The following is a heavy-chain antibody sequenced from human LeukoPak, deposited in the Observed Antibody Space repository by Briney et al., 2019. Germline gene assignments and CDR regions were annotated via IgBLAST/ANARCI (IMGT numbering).Heavy chain of an antibody. Sequence: PGGSPRLSCAASGFTFSSYSMNWVRQAPGKGLEWVSSISSSSYIYYADSVKGRFTISRDNAKNSLYLQMNSLRAEDTAVYYCARDAVYSSSSEGDYWGQGTLVTVSS. CDR1: GFTFSSYS. J-gene: IGHJ4*02. CDR3: ARDAVYSSSSEGDY. CDR2: ISSSSYI. V-gene: IGHV3-21*01. D-gene: IGHD6-6*01.